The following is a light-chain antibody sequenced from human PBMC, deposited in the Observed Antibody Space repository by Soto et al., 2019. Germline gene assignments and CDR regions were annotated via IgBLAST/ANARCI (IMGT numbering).Light chain of an antibody. Sequence: ILLTKTPLSSPVTFGRPASFPCRLSQTFVHSDENTSLSWFHQRPGQPPRLLIDKVANRFSGVPDRFSGSGAGTDFTLKISRVEAEDVGIYFCMQATQYRPYTFGQGTKLEIK. CDR2: KVA. CDR3: MQATQYRPYT. CDR1: QTFVHSDENTS. J-gene: IGKJ2*01. V-gene: IGKV2-24*01.